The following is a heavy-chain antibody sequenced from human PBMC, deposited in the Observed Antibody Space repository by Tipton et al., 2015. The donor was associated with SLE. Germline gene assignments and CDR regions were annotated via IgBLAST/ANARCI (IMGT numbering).Heavy chain of an antibody. D-gene: IGHD1-1*01. CDR1: GGSVSSGGHY. Sequence: TLSLTCTVSGGSVSSGGHYWNWIRQPAGKGLEWIGRVSTSGSANYNPSLKSRVTMSVDTSKNQFSLNLTSVTAADTAVYFCARVQRLPRSFDVWGRGTLVTVSS. J-gene: IGHJ2*01. V-gene: IGHV4-61*02. CDR3: ARVQRLPRSFDV. CDR2: VSTSGSA.